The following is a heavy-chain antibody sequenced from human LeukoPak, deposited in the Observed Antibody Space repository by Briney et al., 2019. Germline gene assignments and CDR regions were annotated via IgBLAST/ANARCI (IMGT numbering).Heavy chain of an antibody. J-gene: IGHJ4*02. V-gene: IGHV4-4*02. Sequence: SETLSLTCGVSGGSISNTNWWSWVRQPPGRALEWIGEISLSGHTNYNPSLKSRVTVSLDKSKNHLSLNLTSVTAADTAVYYCSRENGAFSPFGYWGQGTLVTVPS. D-gene: IGHD2-8*01. CDR3: SRENGAFSPFGY. CDR2: ISLSGHT. CDR1: GGSISNTNW.